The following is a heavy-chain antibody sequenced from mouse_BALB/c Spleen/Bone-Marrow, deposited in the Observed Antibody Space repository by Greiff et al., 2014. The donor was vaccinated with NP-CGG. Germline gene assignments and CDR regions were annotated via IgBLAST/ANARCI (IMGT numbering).Heavy chain of an antibody. CDR1: GYTFTNYW. D-gene: IGHD1-1*01. V-gene: IGHV1S41*01. J-gene: IGHJ3*01. CDR2: IPPGSGTT. CDR3: ARGSYYYGSSSPWFAY. Sequence: DLVKPGASVKLSCKASGYTFTNYWINWIKQRPGQGLEWIGRIPPGSGTTYYNEMFKGKATLTVDTSSTTAYIQLSSLSSEDSAVYFCARGSYYYGSSSPWFAYWGQGTLVTVSA.